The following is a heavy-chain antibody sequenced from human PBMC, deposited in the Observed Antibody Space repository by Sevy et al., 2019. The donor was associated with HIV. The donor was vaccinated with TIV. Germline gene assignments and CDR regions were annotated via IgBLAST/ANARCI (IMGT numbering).Heavy chain of an antibody. CDR3: ARGRSRAFDI. V-gene: IGHV3-48*02. CDR2: ISSSSSTI. CDR1: GFTFSSYS. J-gene: IGHJ3*02. Sequence: GESLKISCAASGFTFSSYSMNWVRQAPGKGLEWVSYISSSSSTIYYADSVKGRFTISRDNAKNSLYLQMNSLRDEDTAVYYCARGRSRAFDIWGQWTMVTVSS.